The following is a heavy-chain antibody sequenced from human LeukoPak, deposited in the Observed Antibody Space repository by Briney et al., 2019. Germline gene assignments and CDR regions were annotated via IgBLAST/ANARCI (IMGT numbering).Heavy chain of an antibody. V-gene: IGHV3-21*01. Sequence: GGSLRLSCAASGFTFSSYNMYWVRQAPGKGLEWVSSISSSSSYIYYADSVKGRFTISRDNAKNSLYLQMNSLRAEDTAVYYCAREKAVGTVTTIDYWGQGTLVTVSS. J-gene: IGHJ4*02. CDR1: GFTFSSYN. D-gene: IGHD4-17*01. CDR2: ISSSSSYI. CDR3: AREKAVGTVTTIDY.